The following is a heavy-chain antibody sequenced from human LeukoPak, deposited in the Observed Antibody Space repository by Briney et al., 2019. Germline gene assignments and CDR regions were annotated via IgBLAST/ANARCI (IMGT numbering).Heavy chain of an antibody. J-gene: IGHJ4*02. V-gene: IGHV4-59*08. CDR2: IYYSGST. Sequence: PSETLSLTCTVSGASISSYYWSWIRQPPGEGLEWVGYIYYSGSTNYNPSLRSRVTISLDTSKNQFSLKLSSVTAADTAVYYCARQNGGYDLGPLDYWGQGTLVTVSS. D-gene: IGHD5-12*01. CDR1: GASISSYY. CDR3: ARQNGGYDLGPLDY.